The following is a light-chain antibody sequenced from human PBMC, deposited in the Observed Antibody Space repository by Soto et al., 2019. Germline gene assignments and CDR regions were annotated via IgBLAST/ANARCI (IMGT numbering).Light chain of an antibody. J-gene: IGKJ4*01. CDR1: QSVSSY. CDR3: QQRSNWQLT. CDR2: DAS. V-gene: IGKV3-11*01. Sequence: EIVLTQSPSTLSLSPGERATLSCRASQSVSSYLAWYQQKPGQAPRLLIYDASNRATGIPARFSGSGSGTDFTLTISSLEPEDFAVYYCQQRSNWQLTFGGGTNVGIK.